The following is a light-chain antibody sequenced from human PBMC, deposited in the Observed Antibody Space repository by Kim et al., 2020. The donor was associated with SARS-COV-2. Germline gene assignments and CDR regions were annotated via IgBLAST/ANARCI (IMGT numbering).Light chain of an antibody. Sequence: PGKSLTITCTGTSSDFGGFDLVSWCQHHPGKAPKLIIHEVKSRPSGVSNRFSGSKSGDTASLTISGLQAEDEADYHCCSYAGSSWVFGGGTKLTVL. V-gene: IGLV2-23*02. J-gene: IGLJ3*02. CDR1: SSDFGGFDL. CDR3: CSYAGSSWV. CDR2: EVK.